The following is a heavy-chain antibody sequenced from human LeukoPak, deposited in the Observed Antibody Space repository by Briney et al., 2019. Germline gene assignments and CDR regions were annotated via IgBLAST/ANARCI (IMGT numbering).Heavy chain of an antibody. CDR3: AKTSGSYLGAFDI. CDR2: IYYSGNT. V-gene: IGHV4-39*01. CDR1: GVSISSSNSY. J-gene: IGHJ3*02. Sequence: SETLSLTCTVSGVSISSSNSYWGWIRQPPGKGLEWIGSIYYSGNTYYNASLKSQVSISIDTSKNQFSLKLSSVTAADTAVYYCAKTSGSYLGAFDIWGQGTMVTVSS. D-gene: IGHD1-26*01.